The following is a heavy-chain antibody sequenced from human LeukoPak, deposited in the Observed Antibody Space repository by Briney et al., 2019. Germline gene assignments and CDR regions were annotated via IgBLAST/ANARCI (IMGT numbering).Heavy chain of an antibody. D-gene: IGHD2-15*01. V-gene: IGHV1-2*02. J-gene: IGHJ5*02. Sequence: VRQAPGXXVEGMGGINPNRGGTNYAQKFQGRVTMTRDTSISTAYMELSRLRSDDTAVYYCARAVVVVVAAKGGNWFDPWGQGTLVTVSS. CDR2: INPNRGGT. CDR3: ARAVVVVVAAKGGNWFDP.